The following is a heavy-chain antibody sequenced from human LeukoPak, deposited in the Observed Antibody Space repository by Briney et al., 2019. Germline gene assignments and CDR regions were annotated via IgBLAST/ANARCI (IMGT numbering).Heavy chain of an antibody. CDR2: ISYDGSNK. J-gene: IGHJ6*03. V-gene: IGHV3-30-3*01. Sequence: GGSLRLSCAASGFTFSSYAMHWVRQAPGKGLEWVAVISYDGSNKYYADSVKGRFTISRDNAKNSLYLQMNSLRAEDTAVYYCATQLERKGYYYYYYYMDVWGKGTTVTVSS. D-gene: IGHD1-1*01. CDR1: GFTFSSYA. CDR3: ATQLERKGYYYYYYYMDV.